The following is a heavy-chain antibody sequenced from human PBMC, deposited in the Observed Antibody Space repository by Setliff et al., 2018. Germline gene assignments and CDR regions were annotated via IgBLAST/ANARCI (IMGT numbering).Heavy chain of an antibody. CDR2: VYYTGLA. CDR3: ARGGTFRYFDF. Sequence: PSETLSLTCNVSGDSIGTYYWSWIRLPPGKGLEYIGYVYYTGLANYSPSLKSRVTISIDTSKNQFSLRLTSVTAADTAVYYCARGGTFRYFDFWGQGAPVTVSS. D-gene: IGHD5-12*01. J-gene: IGHJ4*02. CDR1: GDSIGTYY. V-gene: IGHV4-59*01.